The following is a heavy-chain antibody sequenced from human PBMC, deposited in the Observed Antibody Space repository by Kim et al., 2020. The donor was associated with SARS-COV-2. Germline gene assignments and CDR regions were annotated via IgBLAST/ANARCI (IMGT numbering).Heavy chain of an antibody. V-gene: IGHV4-39*01. CDR3: ARQPAGSFSGFDY. Sequence: SETLSLTCSVSGASINNDDLFWVWVRQRPGRGLEWIGNVYYSGDTNYNPSLRDRASVAMDTSKNQFSLKVTSVTAADTGLYFCARQPAGSFSGFDYWGQGMMVTVPS. CDR1: GASINNDDLF. D-gene: IGHD6-13*01. J-gene: IGHJ4*02. CDR2: VYYSGDT.